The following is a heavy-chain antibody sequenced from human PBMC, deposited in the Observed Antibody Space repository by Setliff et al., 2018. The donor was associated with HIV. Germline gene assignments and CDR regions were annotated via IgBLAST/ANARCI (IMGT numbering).Heavy chain of an antibody. Sequence: PSETLSLTCAVYGGSFSGYYWSWIRQPPGKGLEWIGEINHSGSTNYNPSLKSRVTISVDTSKNQFSLKLNSVTAADTAVYYCAKSPVSNYYYYMDVWGKGTTVTVSS. J-gene: IGHJ6*03. CDR2: INHSGST. CDR1: GGSFSGYY. V-gene: IGHV4-34*01. CDR3: AKSPVSNYYYYMDV.